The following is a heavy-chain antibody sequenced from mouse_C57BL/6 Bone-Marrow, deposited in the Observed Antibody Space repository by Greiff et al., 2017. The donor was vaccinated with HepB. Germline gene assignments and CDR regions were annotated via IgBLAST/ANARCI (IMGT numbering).Heavy chain of an antibody. Sequence: EVKVEESGPGLVKPSQSLSLTCSVTGYSITSGYYWNWIRQFPGNKLEWMGYISYDGSNNYNPSLKNRISITRDTSKNQFFLKLNSVTTEDTATYYCARVPPYDYDHYYAMDYWGQGTSVTVSS. CDR1: GYSITSGYY. D-gene: IGHD2-4*01. CDR3: ARVPPYDYDHYYAMDY. CDR2: ISYDGSN. V-gene: IGHV3-6*01. J-gene: IGHJ4*01.